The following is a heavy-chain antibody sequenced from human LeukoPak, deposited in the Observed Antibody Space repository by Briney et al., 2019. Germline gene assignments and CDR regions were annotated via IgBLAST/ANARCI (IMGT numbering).Heavy chain of an antibody. CDR1: GFTFSSYS. D-gene: IGHD2-2*01. J-gene: IGHJ6*03. V-gene: IGHV3-21*01. CDR3: ARDRCSSTSCPYYYYYYYMDV. Sequence: PGGSLRLSCAASGFTFSSYSMNWVRQAPGKGLEWVSSISSSSSYIYYADSVKGRFTISRDNSKNTLYLQMNSLRAEDTAVYYCARDRCSSTSCPYYYYYYYMDVWGKGTTVTVSS. CDR2: ISSSSSYI.